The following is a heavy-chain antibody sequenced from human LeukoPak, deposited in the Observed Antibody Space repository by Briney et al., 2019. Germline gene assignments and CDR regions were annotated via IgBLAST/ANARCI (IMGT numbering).Heavy chain of an antibody. V-gene: IGHV4-31*03. CDR3: ARDTMADHRFDY. J-gene: IGHJ4*02. D-gene: IGHD5-24*01. CDR1: GGSISSGGYY. CDR2: IYYSGST. Sequence: SQTLSLTCTVSGGSISSGGYYWSWIRQHPGKGLEWIGYIYYSGSTYYNPSLKSRVTISVDTSKNQFSLKLSSVTAADTAVYYCARDTMADHRFDYWGQGTLVTVSS.